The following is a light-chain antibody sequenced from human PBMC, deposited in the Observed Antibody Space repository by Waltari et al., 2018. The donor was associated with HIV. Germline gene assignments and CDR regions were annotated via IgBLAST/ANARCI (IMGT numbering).Light chain of an antibody. V-gene: IGLV3-1*01. CDR1: KLGDKY. J-gene: IGLJ2*01. Sequence: SYELTQPPSVSVSPGQTASITCTVDKLGDKYACWYQQKPGQSPVLVIYQDSKRPSGIPELFAGSNSGNTATLTISGTQAMDEADYYCQAWDSSDVVFGGGTKLTVL. CDR2: QDS. CDR3: QAWDSSDVV.